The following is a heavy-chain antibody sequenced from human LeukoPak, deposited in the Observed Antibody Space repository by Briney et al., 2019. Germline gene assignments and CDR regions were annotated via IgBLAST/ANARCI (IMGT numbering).Heavy chain of an antibody. J-gene: IGHJ4*02. CDR2: INYSGST. V-gene: IGHV4-59*01. CDR1: GASIRSYY. D-gene: IGHD3-22*01. Sequence: SETLSLTCTVSGASIRSYYWNWLRQPPGKGLEWIGYINYSGSTNSNPSLKSRATISMDTSKHHFSLKLSSVTAADTAVYYCARDTRSYDSSGYYFSDFWGQGNLVTVSS. CDR3: ARDTRSYDSSGYYFSDF.